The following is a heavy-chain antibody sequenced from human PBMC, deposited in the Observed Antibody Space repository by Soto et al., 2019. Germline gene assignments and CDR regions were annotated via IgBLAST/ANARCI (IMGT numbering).Heavy chain of an antibody. CDR2: INPNSGGT. J-gene: IGHJ6*03. V-gene: IGHV1-2*04. Sequence: GASVKVSCKASGYTFTGYYMHWVRQAPGQRREWMGWINPNSGGTNYAQKFQGWVTMTRDTSISTAYMELSRLRSDDTAVYYCARGRVATAHYYYYYYMDVWGKGTTVTVSS. CDR1: GYTFTGYY. CDR3: ARGRVATAHYYYYYYMDV. D-gene: IGHD5-12*01.